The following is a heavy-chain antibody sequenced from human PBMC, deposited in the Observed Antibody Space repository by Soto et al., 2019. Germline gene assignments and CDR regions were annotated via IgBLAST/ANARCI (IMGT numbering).Heavy chain of an antibody. J-gene: IGHJ6*02. CDR1: GGSFSGYY. V-gene: IGHV4-34*01. CDR2: INHSAST. D-gene: IGHD6-13*01. Sequence: QVQLQQWGAGLLKPSETLSLTCAVYGGSFSGYYWCWIRQPPGQGLEWIGEINHSASTNYNASLTGRVPRTVDTSNNLFPLDMKSATAADRCVYFCATPRQERQQLVPTYYYGMDVWGQGTTVTVSS. CDR3: ATPRQERQQLVPTYYYGMDV.